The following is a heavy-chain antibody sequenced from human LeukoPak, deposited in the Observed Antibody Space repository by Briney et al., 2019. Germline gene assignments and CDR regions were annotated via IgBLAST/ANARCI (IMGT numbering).Heavy chain of an antibody. D-gene: IGHD3-16*02. CDR3: ARSYRAAFDF. J-gene: IGHJ4*02. CDR2: IYYSGST. Sequence: SETLSLTCTVSGGSISSSSYYWGWIRQPPGKGLEWIGSIYYSGSTYYNPSLKSRVTISVDTSKNQFSLKLSSVTAADTAVYYCARSYRAAFDFWGQGRLVTVSS. CDR1: GGSISSSSYY. V-gene: IGHV4-39*07.